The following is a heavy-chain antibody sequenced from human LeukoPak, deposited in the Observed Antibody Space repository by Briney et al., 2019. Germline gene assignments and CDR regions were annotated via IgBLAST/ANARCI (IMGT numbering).Heavy chain of an antibody. Sequence: PGGSLRLSCTASGFTFGDYAMGWVRQAPGKGLEGVGFIRSKAYGGTTEYAASVKGRFTISRDDSKSIAYLQMNSLKTEDTAVYYCTRSGWYAYWGQGTLVTVSS. CDR2: IRSKAYGGTT. CDR1: GFTFGDYA. CDR3: TRSGWYAY. D-gene: IGHD6-19*01. J-gene: IGHJ4*02. V-gene: IGHV3-49*04.